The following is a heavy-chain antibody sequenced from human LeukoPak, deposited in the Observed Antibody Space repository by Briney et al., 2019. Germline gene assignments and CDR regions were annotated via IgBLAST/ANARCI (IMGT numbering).Heavy chain of an antibody. D-gene: IGHD6-13*01. Sequence: ASVKVSCKASGYTFTSYGISWVRQAPGQGLEWMGWISAFNGNTNYAQKLQGRVTMPTDTSTSTAYMELRSLRSDDTAVYYCARGGVDSSSWTKFNWFDPWGQGTLVTVSS. CDR2: ISAFNGNT. J-gene: IGHJ5*02. CDR1: GYTFTSYG. CDR3: ARGGVDSSSWTKFNWFDP. V-gene: IGHV1-18*01.